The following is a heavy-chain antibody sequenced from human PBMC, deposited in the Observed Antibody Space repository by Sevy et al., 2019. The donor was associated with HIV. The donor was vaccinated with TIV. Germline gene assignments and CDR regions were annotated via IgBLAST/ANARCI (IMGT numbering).Heavy chain of an antibody. J-gene: IGHJ6*04. CDR2: IYYSGST. V-gene: IGHV4-59*01. CDR3: AGAEGPHAHMDV. Sequence: SETLSLTCTVSGGSISSYYWSWIRQPPGKGLEWIGYIYYSGSTNYNPSLKSRVTISVDTSKNQFSLKLGSVTAADTAVYYCAGAEGPHAHMDVWGKGTTVTVSS. CDR1: GGSISSYY.